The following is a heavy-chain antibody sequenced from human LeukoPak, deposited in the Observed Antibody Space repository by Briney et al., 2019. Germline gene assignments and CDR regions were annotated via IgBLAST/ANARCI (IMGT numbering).Heavy chain of an antibody. Sequence: ASVKVSCKASGYTFTSYDINWVRQATGQGLEWMGWMNSNSGNTGCTQKFQGRVTMTMNTSISTAYMGLSSLRSEDTAVYYCARGDCSGGTCRYWVDYWGQGALVTVSS. CDR2: MNSNSGNT. CDR3: ARGDCSGGTCRYWVDY. V-gene: IGHV1-8*01. CDR1: GYTFTSYD. J-gene: IGHJ4*02. D-gene: IGHD2-15*01.